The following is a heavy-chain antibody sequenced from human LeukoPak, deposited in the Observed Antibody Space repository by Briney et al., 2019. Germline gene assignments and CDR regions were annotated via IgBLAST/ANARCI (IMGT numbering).Heavy chain of an antibody. CDR2: INHSGST. V-gene: IGHV4-34*01. CDR3: ARKLGYYYDSSGYSHPGTFDY. D-gene: IGHD3-22*01. J-gene: IGHJ4*02. CDR1: GGSFSGYY. Sequence: SATLSLTCAVYGGSFSGYYWSWIRQPPGKGLEWIGEINHSGSTNYNPSLKSRVTISVDTSKNQFSLKLSSVTAADTAVYYCARKLGYYYDSSGYSHPGTFDYWGQGTLVTVSS.